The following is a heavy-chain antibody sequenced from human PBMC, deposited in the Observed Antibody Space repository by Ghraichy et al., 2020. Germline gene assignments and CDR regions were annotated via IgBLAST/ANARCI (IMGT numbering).Heavy chain of an antibody. CDR1: GYRFTSYW. CDR3: ARRSGSHYKEDAFDI. CDR2: IDPSDSYT. D-gene: IGHD1-26*01. J-gene: IGHJ3*02. Sequence: ESLNISCKGSGYRFTSYWISWVRQMPGKGLEWMGTIDPSDSYTNYSPSFEGHVSFTADKSISSTYLQWSSLQASDTAMYYCARRSGSHYKEDAFDIWGQGTRVTVSS. V-gene: IGHV5-10-1*01.